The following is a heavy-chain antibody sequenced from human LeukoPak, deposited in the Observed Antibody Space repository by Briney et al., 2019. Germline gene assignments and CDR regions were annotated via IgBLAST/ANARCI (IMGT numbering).Heavy chain of an antibody. CDR3: SRRFCTGYYDS. Sequence: GGSLRLSCAASGFTFSSGWMTWVRQAPGKGLEYVARIKSKVDGETTDYIAPVKGRFIISRDDSKNTLYLQMNSLRTEDTAVYYCSRRFCTGYYDSWGQGTLVTVSS. CDR1: GFTFSSGW. V-gene: IGHV3-15*01. CDR2: IKSKVDGETT. J-gene: IGHJ4*02. D-gene: IGHD3/OR15-3a*01.